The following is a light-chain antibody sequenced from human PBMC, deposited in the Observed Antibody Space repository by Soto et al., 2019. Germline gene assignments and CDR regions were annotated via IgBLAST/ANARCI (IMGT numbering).Light chain of an antibody. CDR1: QSISSY. V-gene: IGKV1-39*01. Sequence: DIQMTQSPSSLSASVGDRVTITCRASQSISSYLNWYQQKPGKAPKLLIYAASSLQSGVPSRFSGSGSGTDFPLTIRRLQPEDFATYYCQQSYSTRWTFGQGTKVEIK. CDR3: QQSYSTRWT. J-gene: IGKJ1*01. CDR2: AAS.